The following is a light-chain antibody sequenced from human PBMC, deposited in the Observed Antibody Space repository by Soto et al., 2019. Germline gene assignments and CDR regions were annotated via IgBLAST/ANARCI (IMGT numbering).Light chain of an antibody. V-gene: IGLV2-11*01. CDR3: CSYAGNWV. Sequence: QSALIQPRSVSGSPRQSVTISCTGTNSAVGNYNYVSWYQQHPGKAPRLMIYDVSKRPSGVPDRFSGSKSGYTASLTISGLQAEDEADYYCCSYAGNWVFGGGTQLTVL. CDR2: DVS. J-gene: IGLJ3*02. CDR1: NSAVGNYNY.